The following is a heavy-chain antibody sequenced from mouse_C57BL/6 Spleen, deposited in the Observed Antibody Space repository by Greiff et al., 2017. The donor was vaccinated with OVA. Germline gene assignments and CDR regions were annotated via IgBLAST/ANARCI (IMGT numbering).Heavy chain of an antibody. J-gene: IGHJ4*01. D-gene: IGHD2-4*01. CDR2: INPSSGYT. Sequence: VQMQQYGAELARPGASVKMSCKASGYTFTSYTMHWVKQRPGQGLEWIGYINPSSGYTKYNQKFKDKATLTADKSSSTAYMQLSSLTSEDSAVYYCARSYDYDYAMDYWGQGTSVTVSS. CDR1: GYTFTSYT. CDR3: ARSYDYDYAMDY. V-gene: IGHV1-4*01.